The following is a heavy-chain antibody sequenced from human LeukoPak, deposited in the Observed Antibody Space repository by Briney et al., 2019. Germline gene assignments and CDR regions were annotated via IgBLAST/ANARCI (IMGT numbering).Heavy chain of an antibody. CDR1: GGSISSGIYS. CDR2: IYHTGHT. D-gene: IGHD3-10*01. J-gene: IGHJ4*02. CDR3: ARDSGDYPYYFDS. V-gene: IGHV4-30-2*01. Sequence: SETLSLTCAVSGGSISSGIYSWNWIRQPPGMGLEWIGYIYHTGHTYYNPSLKSRVTISVDRPKNQFSLKLSSVTAADTAVYYCARDSGDYPYYFDSWGQGALVTVSS.